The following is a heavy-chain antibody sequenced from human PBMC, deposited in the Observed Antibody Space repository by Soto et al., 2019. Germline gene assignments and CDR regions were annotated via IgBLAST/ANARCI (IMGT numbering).Heavy chain of an antibody. CDR3: ARSGGYDVLLPAGTH. CDR1: AGSLSSYY. V-gene: IGHV4-59*01. Sequence: QVQLQESGPGLVKPSETLSLTCTVSAGSLSSYYWNWIRQPPGKGLEWIGYIYYSGSTNYNPSLKIRVTISVDTSKNQFSLRLSSVTAADTAVYSCARSGGYDVLLPAGTHWGQGTLVTVSS. J-gene: IGHJ4*02. CDR2: IYYSGST. D-gene: IGHD2-2*01.